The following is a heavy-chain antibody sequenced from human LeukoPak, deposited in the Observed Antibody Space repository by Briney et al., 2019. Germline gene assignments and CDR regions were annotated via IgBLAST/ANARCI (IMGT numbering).Heavy chain of an antibody. Sequence: PGGSLRLTCAASGFTFSDYYMSWIRQAPGKGLEWVSYISSSGSTIYYADSVKGRFTISRDNAKNSLYLQMNSLRAEDTAVYYCARDYAAAPLGPVFDYWSQGTLVTVSS. D-gene: IGHD3-16*01. V-gene: IGHV3-11*01. CDR1: GFTFSDYY. J-gene: IGHJ4*02. CDR3: ARDYAAAPLGPVFDY. CDR2: ISSSGSTI.